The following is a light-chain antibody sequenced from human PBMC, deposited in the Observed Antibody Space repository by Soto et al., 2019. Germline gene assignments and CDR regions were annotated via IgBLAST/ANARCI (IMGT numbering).Light chain of an antibody. Sequence: IVLAQSPATLSLSPGERATLSCRSSQSVADNLAWFQQKPGQGPRLLIYGASTRATGIPARFSGSGSETDFTLTVSSLRSEDSAVYYCQQYNYWPITFGQGTRLEIK. V-gene: IGKV3-15*01. CDR2: GAS. J-gene: IGKJ5*01. CDR3: QQYNYWPIT. CDR1: QSVADN.